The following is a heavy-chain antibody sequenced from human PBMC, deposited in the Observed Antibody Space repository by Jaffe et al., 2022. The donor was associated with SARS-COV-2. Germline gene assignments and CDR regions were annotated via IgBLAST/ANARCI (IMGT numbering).Heavy chain of an antibody. Sequence: EVQLVQSGAEVKKPGESLKISCKGSGYSFTSYGIGWVRQMPGKGLEWMGIIFPGDSDTRYSPSFQGQVTISVDKSISTAYLQWSSLKASDSAMYYCARCLGSGRLGQYYYMDVWGKGTTVTVSS. CDR3: ARCLGSGRLGQYYYMDV. V-gene: IGHV5-51*01. CDR1: GYSFTSYG. D-gene: IGHD3-16*01. CDR2: IFPGDSDT. J-gene: IGHJ6*03.